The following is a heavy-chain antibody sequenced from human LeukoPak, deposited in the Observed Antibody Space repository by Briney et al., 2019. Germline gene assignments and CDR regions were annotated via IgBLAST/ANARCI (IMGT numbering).Heavy chain of an antibody. J-gene: IGHJ6*02. Sequence: GGSLRLSCSVSGFTFSNYVMTWVRQAPGKGLEWISLISTGSGGIFYADSVRGRFTISRDDSKNTLYLQMNSLRAEDTAVYFCARGGGLDVWGQGATVTVSS. D-gene: IGHD3-16*01. CDR1: GFTFSNYV. CDR3: ARGGGLDV. CDR2: ISTGSGGI. V-gene: IGHV3-23*01.